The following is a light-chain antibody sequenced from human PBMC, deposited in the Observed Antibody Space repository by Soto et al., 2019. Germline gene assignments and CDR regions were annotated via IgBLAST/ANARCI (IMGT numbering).Light chain of an antibody. Sequence: EIMMTQSPGTLSVSPAEGATLSCTASQSVNLNLAWYQQKPGQPPRLLLYGASTRATGIPVRVRSSGAGTEFTLTISSLPSGDAPVYFCHQYNPWPRGTFGPGTKVEIK. CDR1: QSVNLN. V-gene: IGKV3-15*01. J-gene: IGKJ3*01. CDR3: HQYNPWPRGT. CDR2: GAS.